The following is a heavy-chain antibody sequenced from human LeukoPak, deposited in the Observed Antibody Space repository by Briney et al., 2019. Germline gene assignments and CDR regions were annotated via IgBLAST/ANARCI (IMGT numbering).Heavy chain of an antibody. D-gene: IGHD3-10*01. CDR1: GGSIGSDGYY. CDR3: ARGRYYGFSGDY. CDR2: IYYSGST. V-gene: IGHV4-31*03. Sequence: SETLSLTCTVSGGSIGSDGYYWNWTRQHPGKGLEWIGYIYYSGSTSYNPSLKSRLTISVDTSKNQFSLRLSSVTAADTAVYYCARGRYYGFSGDYWGQGTLVTVSS. J-gene: IGHJ4*02.